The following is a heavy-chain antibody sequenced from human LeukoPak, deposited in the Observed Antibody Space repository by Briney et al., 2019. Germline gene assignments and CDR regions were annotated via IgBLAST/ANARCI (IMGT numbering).Heavy chain of an antibody. V-gene: IGHV3-33*01. D-gene: IGHD6-19*01. CDR1: GFTFSSYG. J-gene: IGHJ6*02. CDR3: ARAGGKAVAYYGMDV. Sequence: QPGRSLRLSCAASGFTFSSYGMHWVRQAPGKGLEWVAVIWYDGSNKYYADSVKGRFTISRDNSKNTLYLQMNSLRAEDTAVYYCARAGGKAVAYYGMDVWGQGTTVTVSS. CDR2: IWYDGSNK.